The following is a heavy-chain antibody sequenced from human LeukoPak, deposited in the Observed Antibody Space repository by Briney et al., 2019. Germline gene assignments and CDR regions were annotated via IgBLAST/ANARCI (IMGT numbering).Heavy chain of an antibody. CDR2: IRYDGSNK. CDR1: GFTFSSYG. J-gene: IGHJ6*03. V-gene: IGHV3-30*02. D-gene: IGHD6-13*01. CDR3: AKSSGDSSRPKYYYYYMDV. Sequence: GGSLRLSCAASGFTFSSYGMHWVRQAPGKGLEWVAFIRYDGSNKYYADSVKGRFTISRDNSKNTLYLQMNSLRAEDTAVYYCAKSSGDSSRPKYYYYYMDVWGKGTTVTVSS.